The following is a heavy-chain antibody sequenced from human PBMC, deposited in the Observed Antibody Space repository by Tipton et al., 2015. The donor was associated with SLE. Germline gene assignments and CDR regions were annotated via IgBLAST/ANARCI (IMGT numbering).Heavy chain of an antibody. J-gene: IGHJ4*02. D-gene: IGHD3-22*01. Sequence: TLSLTCTVSDGSISDYYWTWIRQPAGEGLEWIGRIYASGSTNYNPSLRSRAAMSVDTSKSHFSLKLTSVTAADTAVYYCAREDSSGFSSLDHWGQGTLVTVSS. V-gene: IGHV4-4*07. CDR2: IYASGST. CDR1: DGSISDYY. CDR3: AREDSSGFSSLDH.